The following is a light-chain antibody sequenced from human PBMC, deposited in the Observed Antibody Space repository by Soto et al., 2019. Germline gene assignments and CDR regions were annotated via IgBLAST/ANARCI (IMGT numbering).Light chain of an antibody. J-gene: IGLJ2*01. CDR2: EVS. CDR1: SSDVGGYNY. CDR3: SSYTGSNNLLL. V-gene: IGLV2-8*01. Sequence: QSALTQPPSASGSPGQSVTISCTGTSSDVGGYNYVSWYQHHPGKAPKLVIFEVSKRPSGVPDRFSGSKSGNTASLTVSGLQAEDEALYYCSSYTGSNNLLLFGGGTQLTVL.